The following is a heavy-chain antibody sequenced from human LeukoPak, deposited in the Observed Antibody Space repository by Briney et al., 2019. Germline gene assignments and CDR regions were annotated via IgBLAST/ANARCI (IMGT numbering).Heavy chain of an antibody. CDR1: GYTFTSHY. J-gene: IGHJ4*02. CDR2: INPSGGST. D-gene: IGHD1-26*01. V-gene: IGHV1-46*01. Sequence: ASVKVSCKASGYTFTSHYMHWVRQAPGQGLEWMGIINPSGGSTSYAQKFQGRVTMTRDTSTSTVYMELSSLRSEDTAVYYCATPGGIVGATVPFDYWGQGTLVTVSS. CDR3: ATPGGIVGATVPFDY.